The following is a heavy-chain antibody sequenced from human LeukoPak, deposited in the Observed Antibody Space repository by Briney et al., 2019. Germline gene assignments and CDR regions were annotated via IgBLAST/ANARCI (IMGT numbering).Heavy chain of an antibody. Sequence: SETLSLTCAVYGGSFSGYYWSWIRQPPGKGLEWIGEINHSGSTNYNPSLKSRDTISVDTPKNQFSLKLSSVTAADTAVYYCARTAYCSSTSCYGAWFDPWGQGTLVTVSS. D-gene: IGHD2-2*01. CDR3: ARTAYCSSTSCYGAWFDP. J-gene: IGHJ5*02. V-gene: IGHV4-34*01. CDR1: GGSFSGYY. CDR2: INHSGST.